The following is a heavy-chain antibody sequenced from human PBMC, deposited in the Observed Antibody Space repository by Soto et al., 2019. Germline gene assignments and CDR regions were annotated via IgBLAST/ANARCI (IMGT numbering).Heavy chain of an antibody. Sequence: ASEPVSYRACGSSFPSYDVILLRLAPGQGLKCMGWMNPNSVNTGYAQKFQGRVTMTRNTSISTAYMELSSLRSEDTAVYYCARPGTPMTSYGMDVWGQGTKVTVS. CDR2: MNPNSVNT. CDR3: ARPGTPMTSYGMDV. J-gene: IGHJ6*02. CDR1: GSSFPSYD. V-gene: IGHV1-8*01. D-gene: IGHD2-15*01.